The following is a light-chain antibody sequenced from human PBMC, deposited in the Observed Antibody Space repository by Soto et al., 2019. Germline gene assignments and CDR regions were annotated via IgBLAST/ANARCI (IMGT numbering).Light chain of an antibody. Sequence: QLVLTQSSSASASLGASVKLTCTLSSGHSNYAIAWHQQQPEKGPRVLMKVNSDGSHRKGDGIPDRFSVSSSGAERYLTISSLQFEDEADYCCPTWGMGIRVVFGGGTKVTVL. CDR2: VNSDGSH. CDR1: SGHSNYA. J-gene: IGLJ2*01. V-gene: IGLV4-69*01. CDR3: PTWGMGIRVV.